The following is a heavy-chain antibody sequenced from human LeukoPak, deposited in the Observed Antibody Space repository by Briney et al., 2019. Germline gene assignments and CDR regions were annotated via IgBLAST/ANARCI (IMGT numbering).Heavy chain of an antibody. CDR1: GYTFAAYF. Sequence: ASVKVSCKASGYTFAAYFIHWVRQAPGQGLEWMGRINPNGGDTNYAQKFQGRVTMTGDTSIGTAYMELSSLRSDDTAMYYCARVGFTSSWSNFDYWGQGTLVTVSS. CDR3: ARVGFTSSWSNFDY. CDR2: INPNGGDT. D-gene: IGHD6-13*01. V-gene: IGHV1-2*06. J-gene: IGHJ4*02.